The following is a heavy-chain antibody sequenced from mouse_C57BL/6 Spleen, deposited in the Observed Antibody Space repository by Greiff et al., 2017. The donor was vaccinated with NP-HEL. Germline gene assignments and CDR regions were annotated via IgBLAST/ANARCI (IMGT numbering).Heavy chain of an antibody. J-gene: IGHJ3*01. CDR3: AKADSSGSWFAY. CDR1: GYAFTNYL. CDR2: INPGSGGT. D-gene: IGHD3-2*02. Sequence: VQLQQSGAELVRPGTSVKVSCKASGYAFTNYLIEWVKQRPGQGLEWIGVINPGSGGTNYNEKFKGKATLTADKSSSTAYMQLSSLTSEDSAVYVCAKADSSGSWFAYWGQGTLVTVSA. V-gene: IGHV1-54*01.